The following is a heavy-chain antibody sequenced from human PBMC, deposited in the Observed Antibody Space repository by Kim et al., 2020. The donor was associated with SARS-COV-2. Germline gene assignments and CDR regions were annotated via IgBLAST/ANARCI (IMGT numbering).Heavy chain of an antibody. V-gene: IGHV4-59*08. J-gene: IGHJ4*02. CDR2: IYYSGST. D-gene: IGHD3-10*01. CDR1: GGSISSYY. Sequence: SETLSLTCTVSGGSISSYYWSWIRQPPGKGLEWIGYIYYSGSTNYNPSLKSRVTISVDTSKNQFSLKLSSVTAADTAVYYCARHVLYGSGSPDYWGQGTLVTVSS. CDR3: ARHVLYGSGSPDY.